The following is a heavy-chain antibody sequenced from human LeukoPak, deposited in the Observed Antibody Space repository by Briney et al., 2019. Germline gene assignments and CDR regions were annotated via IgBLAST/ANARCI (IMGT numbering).Heavy chain of an antibody. Sequence: GGSLRLSCAASGFTFSSYTMHWVRQAPGKGLEYVSAISSNGDSTYYANSVMGRSTISRDNSKNTLYLQMGSLRVEDMAVYYCARVGASSYFDYWGQGTLVTVSS. CDR3: ARVGASSYFDY. J-gene: IGHJ4*02. V-gene: IGHV3-64*01. D-gene: IGHD2-2*01. CDR2: ISSNGDST. CDR1: GFTFSSYT.